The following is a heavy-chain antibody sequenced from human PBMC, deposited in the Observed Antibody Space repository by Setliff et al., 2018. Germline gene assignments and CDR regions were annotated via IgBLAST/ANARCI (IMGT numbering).Heavy chain of an antibody. CDR2: IYYTGST. CDR1: GGSIGDYY. CDR3: VREGYFYDRTGEVVNTGFDY. V-gene: IGHV4-59*13. Sequence: SETLSLTCSLSGGSIGDYYWVWIRQAPGKGLEWLGHIYYTGSTTYNPSLKSRLSFSIDTTKNQFSLSLSSVTAADTAIYYCVREGYFYDRTGEVVNTGFDYWGQGILVTVSS. D-gene: IGHD3-22*01. J-gene: IGHJ4*02.